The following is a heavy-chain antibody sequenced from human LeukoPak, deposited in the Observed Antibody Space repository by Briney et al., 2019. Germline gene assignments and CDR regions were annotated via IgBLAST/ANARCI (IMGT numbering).Heavy chain of an antibody. CDR1: AGSIDSYY. D-gene: IGHD1-14*01. CDR3: ARDPGYYFDY. Sequence: SETLSLTCTVSAGSIDSYYWSWIRQPPGKGLEWIGYIYYSGSTSYNPSLKSRVTISLDTSKNQFSLKLSSVTAADTAVYYCARDPGYYFDYWGQGTLVTVSS. CDR2: IYYSGST. J-gene: IGHJ4*02. V-gene: IGHV4-59*01.